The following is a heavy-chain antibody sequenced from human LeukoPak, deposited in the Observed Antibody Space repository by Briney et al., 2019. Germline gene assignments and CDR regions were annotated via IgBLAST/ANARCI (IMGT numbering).Heavy chain of an antibody. Sequence: ASVKVSCKAAGYTFGNYGIKWVRQAPGQGLEWVGWISGFNGNTDYAQNFHDRVTITRDTSASTAYMELSSLRSEDMAVYYCARGAKFRSYGSGTYYTSLPFDPWGQGTLVTVSS. CDR3: ARGAKFRSYGSGTYYTSLPFDP. CDR1: GYTFGNYG. V-gene: IGHV1-18*03. CDR2: ISGFNGNT. D-gene: IGHD3-10*01. J-gene: IGHJ5*02.